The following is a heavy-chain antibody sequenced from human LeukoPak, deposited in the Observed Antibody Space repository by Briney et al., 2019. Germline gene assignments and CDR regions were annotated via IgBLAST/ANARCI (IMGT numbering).Heavy chain of an antibody. V-gene: IGHV3-23*01. J-gene: IGHJ4*02. CDR2: ISGSGGST. D-gene: IGHD6-19*01. Sequence: GGSLRLSCAASGFTFSSYAMTWVRQAPGKGLECVSAISGSGGSTYYADSVKGRFTISRDNSKNTLYLQLNSLRAEDTAVYYCAKDPGYSRGCHFDYWGQGALVTVSS. CDR3: AKDPGYSRGCHFDY. CDR1: GFTFSSYA.